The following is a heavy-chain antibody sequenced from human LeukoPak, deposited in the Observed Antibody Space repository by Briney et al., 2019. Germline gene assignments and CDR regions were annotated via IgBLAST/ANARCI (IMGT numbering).Heavy chain of an antibody. CDR1: GYTFTSYG. V-gene: IGHV1-2*02. J-gene: IGHJ5*02. CDR2: INPNSGGT. CDR3: ARDRDVRADNWFDP. Sequence: ASVKVSCKASGYTFTSYGISWVRQAPGQGLEWMGWINPNSGGTNYAQKFQGRVTMTRDTSISTAYMELSRLRSDDTAVYYCARDRDVRADNWFDPWGQGTLVTVSS. D-gene: IGHD3-10*01.